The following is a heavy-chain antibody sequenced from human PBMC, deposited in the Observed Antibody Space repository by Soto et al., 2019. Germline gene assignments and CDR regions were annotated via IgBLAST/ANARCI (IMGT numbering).Heavy chain of an antibody. CDR1: GFTFDDYA. CDR2: IGWNSGSK. D-gene: IGHD1-7*01. V-gene: IGHV3-9*01. J-gene: IGHJ4*02. CDR3: AKAVWADWNSQPGFDY. Sequence: EVQLVESGGGLVQPGRSLRLSCAASGFTFDDYAMHWVRQAPGKGLEWVSGIGWNSGSKGYADSVKGRFTISRDNAKNSLYMQMNSLRAEDTALYYCAKAVWADWNSQPGFDYWGQGTLVTVSS.